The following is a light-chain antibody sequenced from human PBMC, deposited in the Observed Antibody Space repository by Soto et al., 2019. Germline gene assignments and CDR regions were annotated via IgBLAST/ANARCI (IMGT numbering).Light chain of an antibody. V-gene: IGKV3-20*01. J-gene: IGKJ5*01. CDR3: QQYGSSLIT. Sequence: EIVLTQSPGTLSLSPGERATLSCRASQSVSSSYLAWYQQKPGQAPRLLIYGASSRATGIADRFSVSGSGTDFTLTISKLEPDDVAVYYCQQYGSSLITFGQGTRLEIK. CDR2: GAS. CDR1: QSVSSSY.